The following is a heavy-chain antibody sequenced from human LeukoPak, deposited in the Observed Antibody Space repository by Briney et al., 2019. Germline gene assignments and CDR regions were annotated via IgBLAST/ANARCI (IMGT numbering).Heavy chain of an antibody. CDR2: IYSGGST. J-gene: IGHJ4*02. CDR3: AKDRLSIAAAGTPFDY. CDR1: GFTFSSYS. V-gene: IGHV3-53*01. Sequence: PGGSLRLSCAASGFTFSSYSMNWVRQAPGKGLEWVSVIYSGGSTYYADSVKGRFTISRDNSKNTLYLQMNSLRAEDTAVYYCAKDRLSIAAAGTPFDYWGQGTLVTVSS. D-gene: IGHD6-13*01.